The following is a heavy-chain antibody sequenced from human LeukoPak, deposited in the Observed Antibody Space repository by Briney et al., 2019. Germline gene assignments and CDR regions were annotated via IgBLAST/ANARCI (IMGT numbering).Heavy chain of an antibody. CDR1: GGSISSYY. D-gene: IGHD3-16*01. CDR3: TRGRWPYYMDV. Sequence: SETLSLTCTVSGGSISSYYWSWIRQPPGKGLEWVVYIYYSGSTNHNPSLKSRVTMSVDTSRNQFSLNLNSVTAADTAVYYCTRGRWPYYMDVWGKGTTVAVSS. V-gene: IGHV4-59*01. CDR2: IYYSGST. J-gene: IGHJ6*03.